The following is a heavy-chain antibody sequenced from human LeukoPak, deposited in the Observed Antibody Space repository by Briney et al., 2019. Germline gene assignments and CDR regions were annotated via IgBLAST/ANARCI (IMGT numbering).Heavy chain of an antibody. V-gene: IGHV3-23*01. D-gene: IGHD2/OR15-2a*01. J-gene: IGHJ5*02. CDR3: AKDSAGYFQRINWFDP. Sequence: TGGSLRLSCAASGFTFSSYAMSWVRQAPGKGPEWVSAISGSGGSTYYADSVKGRFTISRDNSKNTLYLQMNSLRAEDTAVYYCAKDSAGYFQRINWFDPWGQGTLVTVSS. CDR2: ISGSGGST. CDR1: GFTFSSYA.